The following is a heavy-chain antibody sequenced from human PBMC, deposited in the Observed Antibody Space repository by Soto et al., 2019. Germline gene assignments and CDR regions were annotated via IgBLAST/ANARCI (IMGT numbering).Heavy chain of an antibody. J-gene: IGHJ6*02. D-gene: IGHD6-13*01. CDR2: ISAYNGNT. CDR3: ASRNSGYSSSWYAGGDYYYGMDV. CDR1: GYTFTSYG. Sequence: ASVKVSCKASGYTFTSYGISWVRQAPGQGLEWMGWISAYNGNTNYAQKLQGRVTMTTDTSTSTAYMELRSLRSGDTAVYYCASRNSGYSSSWYAGGDYYYGMDVWGQGTTVTVSS. V-gene: IGHV1-18*04.